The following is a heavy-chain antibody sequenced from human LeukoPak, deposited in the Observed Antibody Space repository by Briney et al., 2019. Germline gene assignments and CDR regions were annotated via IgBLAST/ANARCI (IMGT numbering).Heavy chain of an antibody. V-gene: IGHV4-61*01. CDR2: IYYSGST. CDR3: ARGGSGGWYGDHDAFDI. CDR1: GVSVSSGSYY. Sequence: SETLSLTCTVSGVSVSSGSYYWSWIRQPPGKGLEWIGYIYYSGSTNYNPSLKSRVTISVDTSKNQFSLKLSSVTAADTAVYYCARGGSGGWYGDHDAFDIWGQGTMVTVSS. J-gene: IGHJ3*02. D-gene: IGHD6-19*01.